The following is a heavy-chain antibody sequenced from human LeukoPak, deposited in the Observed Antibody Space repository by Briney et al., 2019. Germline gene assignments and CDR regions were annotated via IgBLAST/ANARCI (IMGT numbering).Heavy chain of an antibody. CDR3: ARARPDLYYYDSSGYPDY. Sequence: SETLSLTCTVSGYSISSGYYWGWIRQPPGKGLEWFGSIYHSGSTYYNPSLKSRVTISVDTSKNQFSLKLSSVTAADTAVYYCARARPDLYYYDSSGYPDYWGQGTLVTASS. CDR2: IYHSGST. CDR1: GYSISSGYY. J-gene: IGHJ4*02. D-gene: IGHD3-22*01. V-gene: IGHV4-38-2*02.